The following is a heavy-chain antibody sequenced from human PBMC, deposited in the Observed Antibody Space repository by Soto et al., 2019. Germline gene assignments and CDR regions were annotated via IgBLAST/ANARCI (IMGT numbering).Heavy chain of an antibody. Sequence: SVGLGCRWIRKPPGKGLEWIGYIYYSGSTNYNPSLKSRVTISVDTSKNQFSLKLSSVTAADTAVYYCARVGSGYDLRFDPWGQGTLVTVSS. J-gene: IGHJ5*02. V-gene: IGHV4-61*08. CDR1: SVGLG. D-gene: IGHD5-12*01. CDR2: IYYSGST. CDR3: ARVGSGYDLRFDP.